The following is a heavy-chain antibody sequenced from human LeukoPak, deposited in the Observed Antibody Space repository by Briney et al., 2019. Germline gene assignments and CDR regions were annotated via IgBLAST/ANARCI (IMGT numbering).Heavy chain of an antibody. Sequence: SETLSLTCAVYGGSFSGYYWSWIRQPPGKGLEWIGEINHGGSTNYNPSLKGRVTISVDTSKNQFSLKLSSVTAADTAVYYCAGHHPRNTVDFWGQGTLVTVSS. D-gene: IGHD2-8*02. CDR2: INHGGST. CDR3: AGHHPRNTVDF. CDR1: GGSFSGYY. J-gene: IGHJ4*02. V-gene: IGHV4-34*01.